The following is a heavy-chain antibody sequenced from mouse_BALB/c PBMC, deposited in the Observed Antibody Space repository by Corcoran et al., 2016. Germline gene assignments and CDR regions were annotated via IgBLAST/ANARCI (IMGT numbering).Heavy chain of an antibody. D-gene: IGHD1-1*01. Sequence: LVKTGASVKISCKASGYSFTGYYMHWVKQSHGKSLEWIGYISCYNGATSYNQKFKGKATFTVDTSSSTAYMQFNSLTSDDSAVYYCARGLLRYHFDYWGQGTTLTVSS. CDR2: ISCYNGAT. CDR1: GYSFTGYY. CDR3: ARGLLRYHFDY. V-gene: IGHV1S34*01. J-gene: IGHJ2*01.